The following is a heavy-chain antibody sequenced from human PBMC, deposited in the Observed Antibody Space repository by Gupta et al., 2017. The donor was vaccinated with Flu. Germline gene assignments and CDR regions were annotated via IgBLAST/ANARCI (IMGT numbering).Heavy chain of an antibody. CDR3: AKGYCSSTSCYPYYFDY. D-gene: IGHD2-2*01. CDR2: ISGSGGST. J-gene: IGHJ4*02. V-gene: IGHV3-23*01. Sequence: EVQQLESGGGLVPPGGSLRLSCEASGCTVSRHAMSGVRQAPGKGLEWVSAISGSGGSTYYADSVKGRFTISRDNSKNTLYLQMISLRAEDTAVYYCAKGYCSSTSCYPYYFDYWGQGTLVTVSS. CDR1: GCTVSRHA.